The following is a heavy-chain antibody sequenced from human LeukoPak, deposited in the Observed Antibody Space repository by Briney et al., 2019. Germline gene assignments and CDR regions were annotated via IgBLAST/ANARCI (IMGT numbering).Heavy chain of an antibody. Sequence: GGSLRLSCAASGFTFSSYGMHWVRQAPGKGLEWVAVIWNDESYEYYGDPVKGRFTVSRDNSKNTLYLQMNNLRADDTAVYFCAKPTRGSGSFLIDYWGQGTLVTVSS. V-gene: IGHV3-33*03. CDR3: AKPTRGSGSFLIDY. CDR2: IWNDESYE. CDR1: GFTFSSYG. J-gene: IGHJ4*02. D-gene: IGHD1-26*01.